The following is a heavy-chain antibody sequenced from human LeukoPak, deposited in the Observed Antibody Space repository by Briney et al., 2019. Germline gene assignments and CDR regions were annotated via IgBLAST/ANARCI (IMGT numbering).Heavy chain of an antibody. J-gene: IGHJ4*02. CDR2: IYYIGST. V-gene: IGHV4-59*01. CDR1: GDSISSYY. D-gene: IGHD6-13*01. Sequence: PSETLSLTCTVSGDSISSYYWSWIRQPPGKGLEWIGYIYYIGSTKYNPSLKSRVTISVDTSKNHFSLKLSSVTAADTAVYYCARDYKQLVSYYFDYWGQGTLVTVSS. CDR3: ARDYKQLVSYYFDY.